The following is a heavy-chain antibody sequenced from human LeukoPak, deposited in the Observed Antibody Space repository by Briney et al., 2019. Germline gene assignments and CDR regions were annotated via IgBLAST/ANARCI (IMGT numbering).Heavy chain of an antibody. CDR1: GFTFSSYA. V-gene: IGHV3-23*01. D-gene: IGHD6-19*01. Sequence: GSLRLSCAASGFTFSSYAMSWVRQAPGKGLEWVSAISGSGGSTYYADSVKGRFTISRDNSKNTLYLQMNSLRAEDTAVYYCAKAQSYSSGWYLWYYYGMDVWGQGTTVTVSS. CDR3: AKAQSYSSGWYLWYYYGMDV. J-gene: IGHJ6*02. CDR2: ISGSGGST.